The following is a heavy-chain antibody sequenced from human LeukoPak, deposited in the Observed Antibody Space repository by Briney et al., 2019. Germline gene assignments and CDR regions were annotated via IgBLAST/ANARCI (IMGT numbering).Heavy chain of an antibody. Sequence: PSETLSLTCTVSGGSISSYYWSWIRQPPGKGLEWIGYIYYSGSTNCNPSLKSRVTISVDTSKNQFSLKLSSVTAADTAVYYCARHTAVVPEYFQHWGQGTLVTVSS. J-gene: IGHJ1*01. V-gene: IGHV4-59*08. CDR2: IYYSGST. CDR3: ARHTAVVPEYFQH. D-gene: IGHD6-19*01. CDR1: GGSISSYY.